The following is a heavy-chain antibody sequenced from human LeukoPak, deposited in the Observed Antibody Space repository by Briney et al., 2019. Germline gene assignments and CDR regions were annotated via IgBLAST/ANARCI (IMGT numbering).Heavy chain of an antibody. V-gene: IGHV3-30*18. Sequence: GGSLRLSCAASGFTFSNYGMQWVRQAPGKGLEWVAVIAYDGSNEYYAEFVKGRFTISRDNSKNTLYLQMYSLRAEDTAVYFCAKDQGIAVAGTDDAFDIWGQGTRVTVSS. D-gene: IGHD6-19*01. CDR3: AKDQGIAVAGTDDAFDI. CDR2: IAYDGSNE. CDR1: GFTFSNYG. J-gene: IGHJ3*02.